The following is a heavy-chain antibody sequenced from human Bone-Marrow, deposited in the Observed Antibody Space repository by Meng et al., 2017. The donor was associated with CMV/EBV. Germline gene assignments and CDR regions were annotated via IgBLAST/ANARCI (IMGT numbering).Heavy chain of an antibody. D-gene: IGHD3-10*01. CDR2: ISSSGSTI. V-gene: IGHV3-11*04. Sequence: GGLLRLSFAASGFTFSDYYMSWIRQAPGKGLEWVSYISSSGSTIYYADSVKGRFTISRDNAKNSLYLQMNSLRAEDTAVYYCARTSMVYYYYGMDVWGQGTTVTVSS. CDR1: GFTFSDYY. CDR3: ARTSMVYYYYGMDV. J-gene: IGHJ6*02.